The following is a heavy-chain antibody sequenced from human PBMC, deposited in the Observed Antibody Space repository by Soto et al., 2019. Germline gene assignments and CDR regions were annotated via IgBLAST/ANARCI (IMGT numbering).Heavy chain of an antibody. CDR3: ARASGWYPSDAFDI. J-gene: IGHJ3*02. Sequence: GGSLRLSCAVSGFSFSIYSFNWVRQTPGKGLEWVSYISDSGGTIFYADSVRCRFTISRDDAKNSLFLQMNSLRDDDSALYYCARASGWYPSDAFDIWGQGTLVTVSS. D-gene: IGHD6-19*01. CDR2: ISDSGGTI. CDR1: GFSFSIYS. V-gene: IGHV3-48*02.